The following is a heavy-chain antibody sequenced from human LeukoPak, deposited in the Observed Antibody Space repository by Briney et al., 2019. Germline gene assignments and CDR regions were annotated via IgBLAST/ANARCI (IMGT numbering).Heavy chain of an antibody. CDR1: GYTFTGDY. CDR3: ASQTQLELLDYYYYMDV. CDR2: INPNSGGT. J-gene: IGHJ6*03. Sequence: ASVKVSCKASGYTFTGDYMHWVRQAPGQGLEWMGWINPNSGGTNYAQKFQGRVTMTRDTSISTAYMELSRLRSDDTAVYYCASQTQLELLDYYYYMDVWGKGTTVTVSS. V-gene: IGHV1-2*02. D-gene: IGHD6-13*01.